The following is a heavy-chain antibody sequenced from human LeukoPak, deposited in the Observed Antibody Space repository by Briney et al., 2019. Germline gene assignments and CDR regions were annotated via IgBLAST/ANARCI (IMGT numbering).Heavy chain of an antibody. CDR1: GFNFNDAA. J-gene: IGHJ3*01. CDR2: IASSGRNT. Sequence: GGSLRLSCAASGFNFNDAAMTWVRQAPGKGLEWVSLIASSGRNTYYTDSVRGRFTISRDNSKKTLSLQMDSLRVEDTAIYYCAKDIQLSAWGLGTMVTVSS. D-gene: IGHD5-24*01. CDR3: AKDIQLSA. V-gene: IGHV3-23*01.